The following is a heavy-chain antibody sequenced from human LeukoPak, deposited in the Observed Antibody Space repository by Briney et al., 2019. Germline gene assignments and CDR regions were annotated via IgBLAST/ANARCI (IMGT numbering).Heavy chain of an antibody. CDR2: INHSGST. V-gene: IGHV4-34*01. Sequence: SETLFLTCAVYGGSFSGYYWSWIRQPPGKGLEWIGEINHSGSTNYNPSLKSRVTISVDTSKNQFSLKLSSVTAADTAVYYCARVHNYDSSRVGIDYWGQGTLVTVSS. CDR1: GGSFSGYY. D-gene: IGHD3-22*01. CDR3: ARVHNYDSSRVGIDY. J-gene: IGHJ4*02.